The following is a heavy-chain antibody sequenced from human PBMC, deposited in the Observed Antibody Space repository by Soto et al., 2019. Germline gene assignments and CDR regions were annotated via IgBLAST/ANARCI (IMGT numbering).Heavy chain of an antibody. CDR3: ARAVREGYNYLPFDY. J-gene: IGHJ4*02. CDR2: IIPIFGTA. CDR1: GGTFSSYA. D-gene: IGHD5-12*01. V-gene: IGHV1-69*01. Sequence: QVQLVQSGAEVKKPGSSVTVSCKASGGTFSSYAISWVRQAPGPGLEWMGGIIPIFGTANYAQKFRGRVTITADESTSTAYMELSSLRSGDPAVYYCARAVREGYNYLPFDYWCQGTLGTVSS.